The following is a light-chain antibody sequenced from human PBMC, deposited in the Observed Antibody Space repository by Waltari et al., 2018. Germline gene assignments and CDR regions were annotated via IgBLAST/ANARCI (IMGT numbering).Light chain of an antibody. Sequence: DVQMTQSPSSLSASVGYRVTITCRASQSINSYLTWYQQKPGKAPNLLIYAASILQSGVPSRFSGSGSGTDFTLTISSLQPEDFATYYCQQSYTTPWTFGQGTKVEIK. CDR2: AAS. J-gene: IGKJ1*01. V-gene: IGKV1-39*01. CDR1: QSINSY. CDR3: QQSYTTPWT.